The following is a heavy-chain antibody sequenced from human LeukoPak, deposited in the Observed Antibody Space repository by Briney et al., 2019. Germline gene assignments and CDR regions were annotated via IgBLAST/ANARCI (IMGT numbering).Heavy chain of an antibody. CDR1: GFTFDDYA. V-gene: IGHV3-9*01. CDR2: ISWNSGSI. D-gene: IGHD3-22*01. CDR3: AKDIRRYYDSSGYYRH. Sequence: GRSLRLSCAASGFTFDDYAMHWVRQAPGKGLEWVSGISWNSGSIGYADSVKGRFTISRDNAKNSLYLQMNSLRAEDTALYYCAKDIRRYYDSSGYYRHWGQGTLVTVSS. J-gene: IGHJ4*02.